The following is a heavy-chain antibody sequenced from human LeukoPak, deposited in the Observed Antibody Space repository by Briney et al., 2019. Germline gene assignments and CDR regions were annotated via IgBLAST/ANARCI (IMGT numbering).Heavy chain of an antibody. Sequence: GGSLRLSCAASGFTFSSYAMSWVRQAPGKGLEWVSAISDSGGSTYYADSVRGRFTISRDNSKNTLYLQMNSLRAEDTAVYYCAKGYYYDSTLDYWGQGTLVTVSS. CDR2: ISDSGGST. CDR1: GFTFSSYA. V-gene: IGHV3-23*01. D-gene: IGHD3-22*01. CDR3: AKGYYYDSTLDY. J-gene: IGHJ4*02.